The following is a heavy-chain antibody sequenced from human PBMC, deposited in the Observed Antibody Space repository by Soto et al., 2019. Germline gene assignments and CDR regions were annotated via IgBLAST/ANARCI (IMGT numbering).Heavy chain of an antibody. CDR2: ITPILDTT. D-gene: IGHD4-17*01. Sequence: QVQLVQSGAEVKKPGSSVKVSCKASGDTFSSSYTISWVRLAPEQGLEWMGGITPILDTTHYAQKFQDRVTITADESTNIAYMELSSLRSDDTAVYYCAKTPPRTTATAYYFDYWGPGTLVTVSS. J-gene: IGHJ4*02. V-gene: IGHV1-69*16. CDR1: GDTFSSSYT. CDR3: AKTPPRTTATAYYFDY.